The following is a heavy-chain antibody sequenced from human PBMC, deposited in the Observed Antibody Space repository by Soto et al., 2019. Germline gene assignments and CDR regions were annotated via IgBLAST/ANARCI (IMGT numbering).Heavy chain of an antibody. D-gene: IGHD6-13*01. J-gene: IGHJ4*02. CDR1: GFTFSSYA. CDR2: ISGSGGST. V-gene: IGHV3-23*01. Sequence: GGSLRLSCAASGFTFSSYAMSWVRQAPGKGLEWVSAISGSGGSTYYADSVKGRFTISRDNSKNTLYLQMNSLRAEDTAVYYCEASTVTIAAAEGSAYWGQGTLVTVSS. CDR3: EASTVTIAAAEGSAY.